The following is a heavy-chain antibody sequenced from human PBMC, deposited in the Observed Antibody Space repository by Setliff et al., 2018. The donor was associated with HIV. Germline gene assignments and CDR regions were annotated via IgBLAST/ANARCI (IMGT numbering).Heavy chain of an antibody. D-gene: IGHD6-13*01. V-gene: IGHV1-18*01. Sequence: ASVKVSCKASGYTFSDYDVAWVRQAPGQGLQWMGWISGYSGHTSYAQKIQGRVTMTTDTSTSTAYMELRSLRSEDTAVYFCASEHSTTWPYFDFWGQGTLVTVSS. CDR2: ISGYSGHT. CDR1: GYTFSDYD. CDR3: ASEHSTTWPYFDF. J-gene: IGHJ4*02.